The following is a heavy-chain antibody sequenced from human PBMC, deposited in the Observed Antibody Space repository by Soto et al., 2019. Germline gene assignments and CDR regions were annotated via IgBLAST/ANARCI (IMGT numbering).Heavy chain of an antibody. Sequence: VGSLRLSCAASGFTFSSYGMHWVRQAPGKGLEWVAVIWYDGSNKYYADSVKGRFTISRDNSKNTLYLQMNSLRAEDTAVYYCARDLMIAVAGNWFDPWGQGTLVTVSS. CDR3: ARDLMIAVAGNWFDP. D-gene: IGHD6-19*01. J-gene: IGHJ5*02. CDR2: IWYDGSNK. V-gene: IGHV3-33*01. CDR1: GFTFSSYG.